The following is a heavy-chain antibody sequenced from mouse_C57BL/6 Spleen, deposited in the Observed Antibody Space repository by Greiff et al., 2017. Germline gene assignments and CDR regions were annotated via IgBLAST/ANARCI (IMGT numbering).Heavy chain of an antibody. CDR3: ARTPYGSSSAWFAY. D-gene: IGHD1-1*01. Sequence: QVQLQQPGAELVKPGASVKMSCKASGYTFTSYWITWVKQRPGQGLEWIGDIYPGSGSTNYNEKFKSKATLTVDTSSSTAYMQLSSLTSEDSAVYYCARTPYGSSSAWFAYWGQGTLVTVSA. CDR2: IYPGSGST. V-gene: IGHV1-55*01. J-gene: IGHJ3*01. CDR1: GYTFTSYW.